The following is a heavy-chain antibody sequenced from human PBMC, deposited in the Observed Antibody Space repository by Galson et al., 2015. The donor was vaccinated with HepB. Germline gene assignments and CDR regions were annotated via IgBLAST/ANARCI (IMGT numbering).Heavy chain of an antibody. V-gene: IGHV1-58*01. D-gene: IGHD6-13*01. CDR1: GFTFTTSA. CDR2: IVVGGGNT. J-gene: IGHJ4*02. CDR3: AADGSSTYLDY. Sequence: SVKVSCKASGFTFTTSAVQWLRQARGQRLESIGWIVVGGGNTNYAQKFQERGTLTRDMSTKTAYMELSSLISEDTAVYYCAADGSSTYLDYWGQGTLVTVSS.